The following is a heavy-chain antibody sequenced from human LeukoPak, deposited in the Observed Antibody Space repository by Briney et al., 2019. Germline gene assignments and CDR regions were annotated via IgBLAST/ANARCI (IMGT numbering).Heavy chain of an antibody. V-gene: IGHV4-59*01. Sequence: SETLSLTCTVSGGSFNTYYWSWIRQPPGKGLEWIGYIYYSGSTNYNPSLKSRVTISVDTSKNQFSLKLSSVTAADTAVYYCARMYYDILAGYSFDYWGQGTLVTVSS. CDR2: IYYSGST. CDR1: GGSFNTYY. J-gene: IGHJ4*02. CDR3: ARMYYDILAGYSFDY. D-gene: IGHD3-9*01.